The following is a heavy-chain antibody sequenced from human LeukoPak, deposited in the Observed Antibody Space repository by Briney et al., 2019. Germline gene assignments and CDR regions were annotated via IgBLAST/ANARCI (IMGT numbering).Heavy chain of an antibody. D-gene: IGHD3-10*01. CDR3: ARSSGRGWLKTDY. CDR1: GYTFTGYY. V-gene: IGHV1-2*02. CDR2: INPNNGGT. J-gene: IGHJ4*02. Sequence: AAVKVSCKASGYTFTGYYNHWVRQAPGQGLEWVGWINPNNGGTNYAQKVQGSVTMTRDTSISTAYMELSMMRSDDTAVDYCARSSGRGWLKTDYWGQGTMVTVSS.